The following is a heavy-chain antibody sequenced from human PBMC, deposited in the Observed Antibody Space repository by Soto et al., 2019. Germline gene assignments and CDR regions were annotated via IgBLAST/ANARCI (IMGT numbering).Heavy chain of an antibody. CDR1: GFTFSRYW. Sequence: EVQLVESGGGLVQPGGSLRLSCAASGFTFSRYWMHWVRQAPGKGLVWVSRIAGEGISTNYADSVKGRVTASRDNAKNTVYLEMSSLRAEDTAVYSCIRDLRSGDFWGQGTLVTVSS. D-gene: IGHD6-19*01. CDR3: IRDLRSGDF. J-gene: IGHJ4*02. V-gene: IGHV3-74*01. CDR2: IAGEGIST.